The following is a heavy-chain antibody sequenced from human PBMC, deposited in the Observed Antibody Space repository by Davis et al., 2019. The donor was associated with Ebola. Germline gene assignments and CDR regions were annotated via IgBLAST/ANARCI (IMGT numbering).Heavy chain of an antibody. Sequence: MPSETLSLTCTVSGGSISSYYWTWIRQPPGKGLEWMGHLFYGGSPNYNPTLKSRLTISLDTSKNQLSLRLISVTAADTAVYYCARLSPLGLRLGETYNWFDPWGPGTLVTVSS. D-gene: IGHD3-16*01. CDR3: ARLSPLGLRLGETYNWFDP. CDR2: LFYGGSP. CDR1: GGSISSYY. V-gene: IGHV4-59*01. J-gene: IGHJ5*02.